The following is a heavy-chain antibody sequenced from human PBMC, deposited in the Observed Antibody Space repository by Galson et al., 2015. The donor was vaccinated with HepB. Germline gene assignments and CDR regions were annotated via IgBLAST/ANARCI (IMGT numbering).Heavy chain of an antibody. Sequence: QSGAEVKKPGESLKISCKGSGYNFTSHWIAWVRQMPGKGLEWMGIIYPGDSDTRYSPSFQGQVTISADKSISTAYLQWSSLKASDTAMYYCARHQSSPTIFGGPNWFDPWGQGSLVTVSS. V-gene: IGHV5-51*01. D-gene: IGHD3-3*01. CDR1: GYNFTSHW. CDR2: IYPGDSDT. J-gene: IGHJ5*02. CDR3: ARHQSSPTIFGGPNWFDP.